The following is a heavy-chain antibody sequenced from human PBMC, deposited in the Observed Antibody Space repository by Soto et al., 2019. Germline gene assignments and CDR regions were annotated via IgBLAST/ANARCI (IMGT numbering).Heavy chain of an antibody. D-gene: IGHD5-18*01. Sequence: SVKVSCKASGGTFSSYAISWVRQAPGQGLEWMGRIIPILGIANYAQKFQGRVTITADKSTSTAYMELSSLRSEDTAVYYCANSGYSYGFDYWGQGTLVTVSS. CDR1: GGTFSSYA. J-gene: IGHJ4*02. CDR2: IIPILGIA. V-gene: IGHV1-69*04. CDR3: ANSGYSYGFDY.